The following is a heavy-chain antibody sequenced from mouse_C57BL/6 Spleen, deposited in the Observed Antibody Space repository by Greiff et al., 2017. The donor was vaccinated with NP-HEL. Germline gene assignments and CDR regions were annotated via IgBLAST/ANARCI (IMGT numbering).Heavy chain of an antibody. CDR2: ISSGSSTI. CDR3: ARGGYLYYAMDY. V-gene: IGHV5-17*01. Sequence: EVHLVESGGGLVKPGGSLKLSCAASGFTFSDYGMHWVRQAPEKGLEWVAYISSGSSTIYYADTVKGRFTISRDNAKNTLFLQMTSLRSEDTAMYYCARGGYLYYAMDYWGQGTSVTVSS. J-gene: IGHJ4*01. CDR1: GFTFSDYG.